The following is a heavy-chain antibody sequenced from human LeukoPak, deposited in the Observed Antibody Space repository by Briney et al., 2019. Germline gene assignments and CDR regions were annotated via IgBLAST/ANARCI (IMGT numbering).Heavy chain of an antibody. Sequence: PSETLSLTCTVSGGSISSYYWSWIRQPPGKGLEWVGSIYYSGSTYYNPSLKSRVTISVDTSKNQFSLKLSSVTAADTAVYYCATSSGYRYNWFDPWGQGTLVTVSS. CDR1: GGSISSYY. CDR3: ATSSGYRYNWFDP. J-gene: IGHJ5*02. V-gene: IGHV4-39*07. D-gene: IGHD3-22*01. CDR2: IYYSGST.